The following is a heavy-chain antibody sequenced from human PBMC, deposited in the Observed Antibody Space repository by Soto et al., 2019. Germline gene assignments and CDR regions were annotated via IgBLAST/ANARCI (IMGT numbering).Heavy chain of an antibody. Sequence: SETLSLTCTVSGGSISTYSWSWIRQPRGKGLEWIGYISYSGSTNYNPSLKSRVTISVDTSKNQFSLKLGSVTAADTAVYYCARVGIGYSGYEAVWGPGTTVTVS. D-gene: IGHD5-12*01. V-gene: IGHV4-59*01. CDR2: ISYSGST. J-gene: IGHJ6*02. CDR3: ARVGIGYSGYEAV. CDR1: GGSISTYS.